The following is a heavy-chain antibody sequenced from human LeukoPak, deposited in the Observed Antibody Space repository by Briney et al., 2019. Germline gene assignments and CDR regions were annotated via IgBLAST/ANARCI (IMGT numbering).Heavy chain of an antibody. CDR2: ISYSGGT. CDR1: GVSISNYY. CDR3: ARSYDTSGYFHAFDI. Sequence: SETLSLTCTVSGVSISNYYWSWIRQSPGKGLEWIGYISYSGGTNYNPSLKSRVTISLDTSKNQFSLKVTSVTAADTAFYYCARSYDTSGYFHAFDIWGQGTMITVSS. V-gene: IGHV4-59*01. D-gene: IGHD3-22*01. J-gene: IGHJ3*02.